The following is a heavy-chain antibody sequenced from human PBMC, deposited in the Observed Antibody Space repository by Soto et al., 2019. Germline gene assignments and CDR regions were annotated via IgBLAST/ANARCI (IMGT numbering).Heavy chain of an antibody. CDR2: ISYDGSNE. D-gene: IGHD3-22*01. V-gene: IGHV3-30*18. CDR1: GFTFSSYG. CDR3: AKGAYYYDSSGYYPY. Sequence: QVQLVESVGGVVQPGRSLRLSCAASGFTFSSYGMHWVRQAPGKGLEWVAVISYDGSNEYYADSVKGRFTISRDNSKNTLYLQMNSLRAEDTAVYYCAKGAYYYDSSGYYPYWGQGTLVTVSS. J-gene: IGHJ4*02.